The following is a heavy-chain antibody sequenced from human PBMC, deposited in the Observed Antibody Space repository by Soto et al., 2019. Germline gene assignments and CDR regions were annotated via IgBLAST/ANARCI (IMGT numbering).Heavy chain of an antibody. Sequence: QVQLQQWGAGLLKPSETLSLTCAVYGGSFSGYYWSWIRQPPGKGLEWIGEINHSGSTNYNPSLKSRVTISVDTSKNQFSLKLSSVTAADTAVYYCARGARILRFLEWLYGWFDPWGQGTLVTVSS. J-gene: IGHJ5*02. CDR2: INHSGST. D-gene: IGHD3-3*01. CDR3: ARGARILRFLEWLYGWFDP. CDR1: GGSFSGYY. V-gene: IGHV4-34*01.